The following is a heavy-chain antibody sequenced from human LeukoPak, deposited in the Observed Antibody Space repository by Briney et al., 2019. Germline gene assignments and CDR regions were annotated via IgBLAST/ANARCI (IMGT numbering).Heavy chain of an antibody. CDR2: IYYSGST. CDR3: ARYNWNTWFDP. V-gene: IGHV4-61*01. J-gene: IGHJ5*02. D-gene: IGHD1-1*01. Sequence: SETLSLTCTVSGGSVSSGSYYWSWIRQPPGTGLEWIGYIYYSGSTNYNPSLKSRVTISVDTSKNQFSLKLSSVTAADTAVYYCARYNWNTWFDPWGQGALVTVSS. CDR1: GGSVSSGSYY.